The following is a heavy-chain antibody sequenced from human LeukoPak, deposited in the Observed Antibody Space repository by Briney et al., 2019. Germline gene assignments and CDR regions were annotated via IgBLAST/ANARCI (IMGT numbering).Heavy chain of an antibody. Sequence: SETLSLTCSVSGGSISSYYWTWIRQPPGKGLEWIGYIYYSGSTNYNPSLKSRVTISVDTSKTQFSLKLSSVTAADTAVYYCAGSPTRYSSPSGYYYYTMDVWGPGTTVTVSS. CDR1: GGSISSYY. J-gene: IGHJ6*02. CDR2: IYYSGST. CDR3: AGSPTRYSSPSGYYYYTMDV. V-gene: IGHV4-59*01. D-gene: IGHD6-19*01.